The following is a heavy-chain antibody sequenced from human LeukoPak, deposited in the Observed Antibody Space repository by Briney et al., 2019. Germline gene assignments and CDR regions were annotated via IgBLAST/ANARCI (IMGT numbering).Heavy chain of an antibody. D-gene: IGHD3-9*01. J-gene: IGHJ3*02. CDR1: GFTFSSYE. CDR2: ISSSGSTI. CDR3: ARDVATILTGYHAAFDI. Sequence: GGSLSLSCAASGFTFSSYEMNWVRQAPGKGLEWVSYISSSGSTIYSADSVKGRFTISRDNAKNSLYLQMNSLRAEDTAVYYCARDVATILTGYHAAFDIWGQGTMVTVSS. V-gene: IGHV3-48*03.